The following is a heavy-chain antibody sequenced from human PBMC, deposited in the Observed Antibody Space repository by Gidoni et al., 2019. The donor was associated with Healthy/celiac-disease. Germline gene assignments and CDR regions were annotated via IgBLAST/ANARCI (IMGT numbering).Heavy chain of an antibody. D-gene: IGHD2-15*01. CDR1: GFTFSSCA. J-gene: IGHJ4*02. CDR2: ISGSGGST. CDR3: AKGVYWSGGSCYSFDY. V-gene: IGHV3-23*01. Sequence: VQLLESGGGLVQPGGSLTLHCAASGFTFSSCAMSWGRQAPGKGLEWVSAISGSGGSTYYADSVKGRFTISRDNSKNTLYLQMNSLRAEDTAVYYCAKGVYWSGGSCYSFDYWGQGTLVTVSS.